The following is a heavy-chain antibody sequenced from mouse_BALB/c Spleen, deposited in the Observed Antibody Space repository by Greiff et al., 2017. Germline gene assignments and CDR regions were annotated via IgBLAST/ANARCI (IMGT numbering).Heavy chain of an antibody. Sequence: EVHLVESGGGLVQPGGSMKLSCVASGFTFSNYWMNWVRQSPEKGLEWVAEIRLKSNNYATHYAESVKGRFTISRDDSKSSVYLQMNNLRAEDTGIYYCTRSPPSTMITTGFAYWGQGTLVTVSA. D-gene: IGHD2-4*01. CDR2: IRLKSNNYAT. J-gene: IGHJ3*01. CDR3: TRSPPSTMITTGFAY. V-gene: IGHV6-6*02. CDR1: GFTFSNYW.